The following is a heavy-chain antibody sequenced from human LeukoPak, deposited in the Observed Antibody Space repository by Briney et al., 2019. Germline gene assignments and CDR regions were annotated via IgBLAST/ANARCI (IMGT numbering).Heavy chain of an antibody. CDR2: ISGSGGST. CDR3: AKIPAAMYYFDY. CDR1: GFTFSSYV. V-gene: IGHV3-23*01. J-gene: IGHJ4*02. D-gene: IGHD2-2*01. Sequence: PGGSLRLSCAASGFTFSSYVMSWVRQAPGKGLEWVSAISGSGGSTYYADSVKGRFTISRDNSKDTLYLQMNSLRAEDTAVYYCAKIPAAMYYFDYWGQGTLVTVSS.